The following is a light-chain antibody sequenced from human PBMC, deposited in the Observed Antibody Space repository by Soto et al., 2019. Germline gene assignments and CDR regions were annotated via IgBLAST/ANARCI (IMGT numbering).Light chain of an antibody. CDR2: WAS. CDR3: QQYYSPPYT. CDR1: QSVLYSSNNKNY. J-gene: IGKJ2*01. V-gene: IGKV4-1*01. Sequence: DIVMTQFPDSLAVSLGERATLNCNSSQSVLYSSNNKNYLAWFQKKPGQPPKLLISWASARESGVSDRFTGSGSGTDFTLTISSLLAEDVAVYYCQQYYSPPYTFGQGTNLEIK.